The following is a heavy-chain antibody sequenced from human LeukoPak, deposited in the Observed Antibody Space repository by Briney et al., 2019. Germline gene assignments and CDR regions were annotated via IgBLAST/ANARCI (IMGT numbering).Heavy chain of an antibody. D-gene: IGHD2-21*01. CDR3: ARANCGGDCYVDY. Sequence: SETLSLTCTVSGGSISIYYWSWIRQPPGKGLEWIGYIYYSGSTNYNPSLKSRVTISVDTSKNQFSLKLSSVTAADTAVYYCARANCGGDCYVDYWGQGTLVTVSS. CDR2: IYYSGST. J-gene: IGHJ4*02. CDR1: GGSISIYY. V-gene: IGHV4-59*01.